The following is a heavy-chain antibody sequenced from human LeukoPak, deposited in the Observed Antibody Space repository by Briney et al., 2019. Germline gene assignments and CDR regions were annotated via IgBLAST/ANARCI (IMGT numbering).Heavy chain of an antibody. CDR1: GASISITTDS. Sequence: PSETLSLTCTVSGASISITTDSWGWIRQSPGKGLEWIGSIYDCGRSYYKVSLKSRVTMSVDTSKNQFSLKVGSVTAADTAVYYCARLTAAKLFSSSEKVFDYWGQGTLVTVSS. J-gene: IGHJ4*02. V-gene: IGHV4-39*07. CDR2: IYDCGRS. CDR3: ARLTAAKLFSSSEKVFDY. D-gene: IGHD6-6*01.